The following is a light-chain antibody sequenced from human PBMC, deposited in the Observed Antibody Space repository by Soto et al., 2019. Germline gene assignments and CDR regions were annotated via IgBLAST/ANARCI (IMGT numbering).Light chain of an antibody. CDR1: QDIANY. CDR2: DAF. CDR3: QQYESLPT. V-gene: IGKV1-33*01. Sequence: DIQMTQSPSSLSASVGDRVTITCRASQDIANYLNWYQQKPGKAPNLLIYDAFTLERGVPSRFSGGGSGTEFTFTISSLQPEGIGTYYCQQYESLPTFGGGTKVEIK. J-gene: IGKJ4*01.